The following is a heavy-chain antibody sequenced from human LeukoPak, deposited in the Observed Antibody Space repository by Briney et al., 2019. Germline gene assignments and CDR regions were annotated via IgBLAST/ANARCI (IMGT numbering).Heavy chain of an antibody. CDR1: GGSISGYY. CDR2: VYTTGST. D-gene: IGHD3-10*01. J-gene: IGHJ4*02. Sequence: SETLSLTCSVSGGSISGYYWSWIRHPAGEGLEWIGHVYTTGSTNYNPSLKSRVTVSVDTSKNQFSLKPRTVTAADTAVYYCARCSYDSGNYRLDYWGQGILVTVSS. CDR3: ARCSYDSGNYRLDY. V-gene: IGHV4-4*07.